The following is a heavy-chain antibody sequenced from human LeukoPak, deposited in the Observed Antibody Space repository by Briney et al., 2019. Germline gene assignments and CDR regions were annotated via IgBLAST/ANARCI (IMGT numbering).Heavy chain of an antibody. CDR1: GFTFSSYS. D-gene: IGHD3-10*01. V-gene: IGHV3-21*04. J-gene: IGHJ6*02. CDR3: AKDISGLYYYGMDV. Sequence: GGSLRLSCAASGFTFSSYSMNWVRQAPGKGLEWVSSISSSSSYIYYADSVKGRFTISRDNAKNSLYLQMNSLRAEDTALYYCAKDISGLYYYGMDVWGQGTTVTVSS. CDR2: ISSSSSYI.